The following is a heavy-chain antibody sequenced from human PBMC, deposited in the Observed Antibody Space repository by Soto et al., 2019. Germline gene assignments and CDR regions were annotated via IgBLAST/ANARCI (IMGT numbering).Heavy chain of an antibody. V-gene: IGHV4-59*01. J-gene: IGHJ6*02. Sequence: PSETLSLTCTVSGGSISSYYWSWIRQPPGKGLEWIGYIYYSGSTNYNPSLKSRVTISVDTSKNQFSLKLSSVTAADTAVYYCARGDSSGYYGYYYYGMDVWGQGTTVTVYS. CDR1: GGSISSYY. CDR3: ARGDSSGYYGYYYYGMDV. CDR2: IYYSGST. D-gene: IGHD3-22*01.